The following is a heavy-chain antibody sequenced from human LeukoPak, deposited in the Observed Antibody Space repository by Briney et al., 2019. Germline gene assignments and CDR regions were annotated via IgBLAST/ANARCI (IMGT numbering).Heavy chain of an antibody. J-gene: IGHJ6*02. V-gene: IGHV1-69*01. D-gene: IGHD3-16*01. Sequence: SVKVSCKASGDSISKFAVSWVRQAPGQGLQWMGGIIPIFGTADYAQKFQGRVTITADEATSTTYMELSSLKSEDTAIYYCTTRSCGAGACSSSFYYYYGLHFWGQGTTVSVSS. CDR2: IIPIFGTA. CDR1: GDSISKFA. CDR3: TTRSCGAGACSSSFYYYYGLHF.